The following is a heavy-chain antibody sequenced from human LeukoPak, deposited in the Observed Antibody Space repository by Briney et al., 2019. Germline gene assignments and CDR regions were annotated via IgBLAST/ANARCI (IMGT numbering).Heavy chain of an antibody. J-gene: IGHJ4*02. CDR1: GFTFSSYA. V-gene: IGHV3-23*01. D-gene: IGHD3-3*01. CDR3: AKALTIFGVVTYYFDY. CDR2: ISGSGGST. Sequence: PGGSLRLSCAASGFTFSSYAMSWVRQAPGKGLEWVSAISGSGGSTYYADSVKGRFTISRDNSKNTLYLQMNSLRAEDTAVYYCAKALTIFGVVTYYFDYWGQGTLVTASS.